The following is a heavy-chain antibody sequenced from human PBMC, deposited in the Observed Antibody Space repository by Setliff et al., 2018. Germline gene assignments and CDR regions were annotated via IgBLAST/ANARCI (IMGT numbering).Heavy chain of an antibody. D-gene: IGHD2-15*01. J-gene: IGHJ4*02. CDR1: GYTFTSYG. CDR3: ANAEVVVAP. CDR2: ISPYSGES. Sequence: SVKVSCKASGYTFTSYGVHWVRQAPGQRLEWMGWISPYSGESNYAQKFQDRLTVTADTSTKTTYMELSRLRYEDTAVYYCANAEVVVAPWGQGTLVT. V-gene: IGHV1-3*01.